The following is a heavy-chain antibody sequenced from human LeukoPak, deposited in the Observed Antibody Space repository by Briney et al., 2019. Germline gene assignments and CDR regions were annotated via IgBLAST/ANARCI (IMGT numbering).Heavy chain of an antibody. J-gene: IGHJ4*02. V-gene: IGHV3-7*01. CDR2: IKEDGSEK. CDR3: TINDGVY. CDR1: GFTFSSYG. D-gene: IGHD2-8*01. Sequence: PGGSLRLSCAASGFTFSSYGMHWVRQAPGKGLEWVANIKEDGSEKYYVDSVKGRFTMSRDNAKNSVYLQMNRLRAEDTAVYYCTINDGVYWGQGTLVTVSS.